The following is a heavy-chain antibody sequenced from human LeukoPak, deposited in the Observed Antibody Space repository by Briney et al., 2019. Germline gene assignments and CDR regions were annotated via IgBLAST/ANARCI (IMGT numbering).Heavy chain of an antibody. J-gene: IGHJ5*02. CDR3: ARARRGGGGYDKNWFVP. D-gene: IGHD5-12*01. CDR1: GYTFTGYY. Sequence: GASAKVSCKASGYTFTGYYMHWVRQAPGQGLEWMGWINPNSGGTNYAQKFQGRVTMTRDTSISTAYMELSRLRSDDTAVYYCARARRGGGGYDKNWFVPWGQGTLVTVSS. CDR2: INPNSGGT. V-gene: IGHV1-2*02.